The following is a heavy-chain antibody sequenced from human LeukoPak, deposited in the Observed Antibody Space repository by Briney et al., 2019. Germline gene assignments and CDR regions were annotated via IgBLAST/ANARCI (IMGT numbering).Heavy chain of an antibody. V-gene: IGHV3-21*01. Sequence: GGSLRLSCAASGFTFSSYSMNWVRQAPGEGLEWVSSISSSSSYIYYADSVKGRFTISRDNAKNSLYLQMNSLRAEDTAVYYCARDGGHYYYYMDVWGKGTTVTVSS. CDR2: ISSSSSYI. D-gene: IGHD3-16*01. J-gene: IGHJ6*03. CDR1: GFTFSSYS. CDR3: ARDGGHYYYYMDV.